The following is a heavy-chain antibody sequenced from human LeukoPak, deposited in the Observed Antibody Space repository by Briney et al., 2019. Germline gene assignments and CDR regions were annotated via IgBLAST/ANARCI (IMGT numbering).Heavy chain of an antibody. Sequence: ASVKVSCKASGYTFTSYYMHWVRQAPGQGLEWMGIVNPSGGSTSYAQKFQGRVTMTRDTSTSTVYMELSSLRSEDTAVYYCARGGVIVVVPAAILGWSPTLRSGYGMDVWGQGTTVTVSS. CDR3: ARGGVIVVVPAAILGWSPTLRSGYGMDV. J-gene: IGHJ6*02. D-gene: IGHD2-2*02. CDR1: GYTFTSYY. V-gene: IGHV1-46*01. CDR2: VNPSGGST.